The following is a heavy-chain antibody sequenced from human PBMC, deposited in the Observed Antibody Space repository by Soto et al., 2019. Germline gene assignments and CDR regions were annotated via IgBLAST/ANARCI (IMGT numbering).Heavy chain of an antibody. CDR1: GFTFSDYY. CDR3: ARGPYCSSTSCYRGWFDP. V-gene: IGHV3-11*06. D-gene: IGHD2-2*01. CDR2: ISSSSSYT. J-gene: IGHJ5*02. Sequence: PGGSLRLSCAASGFTFSDYYMSWIRQAPGKGLEWVSYISSSSSYTNYADSVKGRFTISRDNAKNSLYLQMNSLRAEDTAVYYCARGPYCSSTSCYRGWFDPWGQGTLVTVSS.